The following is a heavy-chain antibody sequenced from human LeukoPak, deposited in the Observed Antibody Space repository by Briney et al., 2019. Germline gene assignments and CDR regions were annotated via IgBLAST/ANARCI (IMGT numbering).Heavy chain of an antibody. V-gene: IGHV4-39*07. Sequence: SETLSLTCTVSVGSISSSSYYWGWIRQPPGKGLEWIGSIYYSGSTYYNPSLKSRVTRSVDTSKNQFSLKLSSVTAADTAVYYCARDESRWSGYYGYWGQGTLVTVSS. D-gene: IGHD3-3*01. J-gene: IGHJ4*02. CDR3: ARDESRWSGYYGY. CDR2: IYYSGST. CDR1: VGSISSSSYY.